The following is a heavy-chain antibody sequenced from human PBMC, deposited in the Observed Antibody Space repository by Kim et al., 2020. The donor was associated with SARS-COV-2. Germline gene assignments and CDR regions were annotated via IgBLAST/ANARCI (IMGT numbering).Heavy chain of an antibody. CDR2: ISGDGGST. Sequence: GGSLRLSCAASGFTFDDYAMHWVRQAPGKGLEWVSLISGDGGSTYYADSVKGRFTISRDNSKNSLYLQMNSLRTEDTALYYCAKDREQQLTQTNWYFDLWGRGTLVTVSS. D-gene: IGHD6-13*01. J-gene: IGHJ2*01. CDR1: GFTFDDYA. V-gene: IGHV3-43*02. CDR3: AKDREQQLTQTNWYFDL.